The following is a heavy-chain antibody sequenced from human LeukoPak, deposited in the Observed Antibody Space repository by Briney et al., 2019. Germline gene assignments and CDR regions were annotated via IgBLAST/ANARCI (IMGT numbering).Heavy chain of an antibody. CDR1: GFTFSSYA. CDR2: ISYDGSNK. J-gene: IGHJ4*02. CDR3: ARTRFDY. Sequence: GGSLRLSCAASGFTFSSYAMHWVRQAPGKGLEWVAVISYDGSNKYYADSVKGRFTISRDNSKNTLYLQMNSLRAEDTAVYYCARTRFDYWGQGTLVTVSS. V-gene: IGHV3-30*01.